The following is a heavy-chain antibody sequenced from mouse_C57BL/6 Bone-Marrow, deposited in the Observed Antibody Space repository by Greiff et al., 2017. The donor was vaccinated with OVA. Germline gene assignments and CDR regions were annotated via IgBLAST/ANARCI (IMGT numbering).Heavy chain of an antibody. CDR3: ARRLRRWYFDV. CDR2: INPYNGGT. J-gene: IGHJ1*03. D-gene: IGHD2-2*01. Sequence: EVQLQQSGPVLVKPGASVTMSCKASGYTFTDYYMNWVKQSHGKSLEWIGVINPYNGGTSYNQKFKGKATLTVDKSSSTAYMELNSQTSEDSAVYYCARRLRRWYFDVWGTGTTVTVSS. CDR1: GYTFTDYY. V-gene: IGHV1-19*01.